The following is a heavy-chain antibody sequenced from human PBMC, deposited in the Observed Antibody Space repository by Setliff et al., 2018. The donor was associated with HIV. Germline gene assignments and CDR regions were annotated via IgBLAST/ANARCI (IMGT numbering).Heavy chain of an antibody. CDR3: ARPRVFDSFDV. J-gene: IGHJ3*01. CDR2: ISPNNGAA. CDR1: GYMILGYK. V-gene: IGHV1-2*06. D-gene: IGHD6-6*01. Sequence: ASVKVSCKAIGYMILGYKMNWVRQAPGQGLEWIGRISPNNGAAEYAPKFQGGVSMTLDTSISTAYLEIPRLTSDDAAVYFCARPRVFDSFDVW.